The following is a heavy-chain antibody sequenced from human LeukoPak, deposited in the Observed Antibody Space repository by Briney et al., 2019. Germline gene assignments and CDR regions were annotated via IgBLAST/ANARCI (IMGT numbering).Heavy chain of an antibody. CDR2: INPNSGGT. Sequence: ASVTASCTASGYTFTGYYMHWVRQAPGQGLEWIGWINPNSGGTNYAQKFQGRVTMTRDTSISTAYVELSRLRSDDTAVYYCARDPITMVRGVIFRWFDPWGQGTLVTVSS. CDR1: GYTFTGYY. CDR3: ARDPITMVRGVIFRWFDP. D-gene: IGHD3-10*01. V-gene: IGHV1-2*02. J-gene: IGHJ5*02.